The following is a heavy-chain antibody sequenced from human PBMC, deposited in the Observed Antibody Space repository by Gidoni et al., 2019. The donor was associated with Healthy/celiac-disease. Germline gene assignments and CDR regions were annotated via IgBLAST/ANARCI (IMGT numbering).Heavy chain of an antibody. CDR2: ISGSGSST. CDR1: GFTFSSYA. CDR3: AKVGEEWEPFFDY. V-gene: IGHV3-23*04. Sequence: VQLVESGGGLVQPGGSLRLSCAASGFTFSSYAMRWVRQAPGKGLGWVSAISGSGSSTYYADAVKGRFTITRDNTKNTLYLQMNSLRDEDTAVYYCAKVGEEWEPFFDYWGQGTLVTVSS. D-gene: IGHD1-26*01. J-gene: IGHJ4*02.